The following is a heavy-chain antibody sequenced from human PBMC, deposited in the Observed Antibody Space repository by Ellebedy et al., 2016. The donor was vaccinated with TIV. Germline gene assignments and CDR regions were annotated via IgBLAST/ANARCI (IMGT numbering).Heavy chain of an antibody. V-gene: IGHV3-48*04. D-gene: IGHD2-15*01. J-gene: IGHJ4*02. CDR3: ARSMLPGYCSGGSCYTPDY. Sequence: GESLKISCAASGFTFSSYSMNWVRQAPGKGLEWVSYISSSSSTIYYADSVKGRFTISRDNAKNSLYLQMNALRAEETAVYYCARSMLPGYCSGGSCYTPDYWGQGTLVTVSS. CDR1: GFTFSSYS. CDR2: ISSSSSTI.